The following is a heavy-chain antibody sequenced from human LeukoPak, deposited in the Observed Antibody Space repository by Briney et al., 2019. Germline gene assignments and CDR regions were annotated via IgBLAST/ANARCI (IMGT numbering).Heavy chain of an antibody. CDR1: GGPVTSYY. CDR2: ISYSGST. J-gene: IGHJ4*02. CDR3: ARSPYGGNPLDY. V-gene: IGHV4-59*02. D-gene: IGHD4-23*01. Sequence: SETLSLTCTVSGGPVTSYYWNWIRQPPGKGLEWIGYISYSGSTNYNPSLKSRVTISVDTSKNQFSLKLSSVTAADTAVYYCARSPYGGNPLDYWGQGTLVTASS.